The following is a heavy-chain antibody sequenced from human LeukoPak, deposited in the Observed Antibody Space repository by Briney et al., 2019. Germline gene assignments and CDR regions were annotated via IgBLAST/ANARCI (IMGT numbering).Heavy chain of an antibody. CDR2: INWNGGST. CDR3: ARDLESRGSYSVDY. CDR1: GFTFDDYG. D-gene: IGHD1-26*01. Sequence: PSGGSLRLSCAASGFTFDDYGMSWVRQAPGKGLEWVSSINWNGGSTGYADSMKGRFTISRDNAKNSLYLQMNSLRAEDTALYYCARDLESRGSYSVDYWGQGTLVTVSS. J-gene: IGHJ4*02. V-gene: IGHV3-20*04.